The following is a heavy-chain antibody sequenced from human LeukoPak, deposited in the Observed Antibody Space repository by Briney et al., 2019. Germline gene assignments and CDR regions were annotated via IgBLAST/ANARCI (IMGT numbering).Heavy chain of an antibody. CDR2: INSDGSST. Sequence: PGGSLRLSCAASGFTFDDYAMHWVRQAPGKGLVWVSRINSDGSSTSYADSVKGRFTISRDNAKNTLYLQMNSLRAEDTAVYYCARNGEYGDYDYWGQGTLVTVSS. D-gene: IGHD3-10*01. V-gene: IGHV3-74*01. CDR1: GFTFDDYA. CDR3: ARNGEYGDYDY. J-gene: IGHJ4*02.